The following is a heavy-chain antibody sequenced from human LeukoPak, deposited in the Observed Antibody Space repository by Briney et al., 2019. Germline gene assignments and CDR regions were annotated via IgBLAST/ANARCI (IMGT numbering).Heavy chain of an antibody. V-gene: IGHV4-4*07. CDR3: ARSSNGESTYGYYLDY. CDR2: IYTSGTT. J-gene: IGHJ4*02. D-gene: IGHD5-18*01. CDR1: GGSIRSYF. Sequence: PSETLSLTCTVSGGSIRSYFWTWIRQPAGKGLEWIGRIYTSGTTDYNPSLKSRVSMSVDTSKNQFSLKLSSVTAADTAVSYCARSSNGESTYGYYLDYWGQGTLVTVSS.